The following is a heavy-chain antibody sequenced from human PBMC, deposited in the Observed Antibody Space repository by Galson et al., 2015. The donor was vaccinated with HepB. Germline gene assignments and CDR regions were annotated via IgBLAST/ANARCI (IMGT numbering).Heavy chain of an antibody. J-gene: IGHJ4*02. CDR2: ISGSGGST. Sequence: SLRLSCAASGFTFSSYAMSWVRQAPGKGLEWVSAISGSGGSTYHADSVKGRFTISRDNSKNALYLQMNSLRAEDTAVYYCAKDGNSGSYWPYYFDYWGQGTLVTVSS. CDR3: AKDGNSGSYWPYYFDY. D-gene: IGHD1-26*01. V-gene: IGHV3-23*01. CDR1: GFTFSSYA.